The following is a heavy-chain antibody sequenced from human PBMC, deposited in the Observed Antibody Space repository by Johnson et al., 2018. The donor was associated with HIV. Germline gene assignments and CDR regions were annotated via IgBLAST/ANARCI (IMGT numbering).Heavy chain of an antibody. CDR3: ARKGDAFDF. V-gene: IGHV3-7*05. CDR2: IKLDGSDK. Sequence: EVQLVESGGTLVQPGGSLRLSCVASGFTFGTYWMTWVRQAPGKGLEWVATIKLDGSDKYYLGSVKGRFTISRDNARNSLHLQMNSLRAEDTAVYYCARKGDAFDFWGQGTKVTVSS. CDR1: GFTFGTYW. J-gene: IGHJ3*01.